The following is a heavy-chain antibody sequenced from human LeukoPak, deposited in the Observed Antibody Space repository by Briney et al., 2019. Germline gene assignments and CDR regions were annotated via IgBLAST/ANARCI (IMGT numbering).Heavy chain of an antibody. D-gene: IGHD6-13*01. J-gene: IGHJ4*02. V-gene: IGHV3-66*01. Sequence: PGGSLRLSCAASGFTVNSNYMNWVRQAPGKGLEWVSVIYSGGSTYYADSVKGRFIISRDNSRNTLYLQMNSLRAEDTAVYYCARDSSSYYYFDYWGQGTLVTVSS. CDR2: IYSGGST. CDR1: GFTVNSNY. CDR3: ARDSSSYYYFDY.